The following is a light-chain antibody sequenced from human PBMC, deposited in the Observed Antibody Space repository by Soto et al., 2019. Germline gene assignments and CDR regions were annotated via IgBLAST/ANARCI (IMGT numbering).Light chain of an antibody. Sequence: IVLTQSPGTLSLSPGERATLSCRASQSVSNNYLAWYQQKPGQAPKLLIYGASNRATGISDMFSGSGSATDFPLTSSILEAEDVAVYYYQQYGSSGTFGQGTKLEIK. CDR2: GAS. CDR3: QQYGSSGT. J-gene: IGKJ1*01. CDR1: QSVSNNY. V-gene: IGKV3-20*01.